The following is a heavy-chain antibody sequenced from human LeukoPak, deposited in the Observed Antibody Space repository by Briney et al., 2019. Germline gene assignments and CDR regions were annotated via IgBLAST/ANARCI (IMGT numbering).Heavy chain of an antibody. CDR3: ASGYCSSTSCYLNY. V-gene: IGHV4-4*07. D-gene: IGHD2-2*03. Sequence: SETLSLTCTVSGGSISSYYWSWIRQPAGKGLESIGRIYTSGSTNYNPSLKSRVTMSVDTSKNQFSLKLSSVTAADTAVYYCASGYCSSTSCYLNYWGQGTLVTVSS. J-gene: IGHJ4*02. CDR1: GGSISSYY. CDR2: IYTSGST.